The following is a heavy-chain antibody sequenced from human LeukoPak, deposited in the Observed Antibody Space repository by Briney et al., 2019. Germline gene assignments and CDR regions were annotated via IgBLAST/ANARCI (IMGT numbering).Heavy chain of an antibody. Sequence: PGGPLRLSCGVSGFSLTSYALSWVPKAPGKGLEWVSAISDRSGSPYYADSVKGRFTISRDNSRNTLYLQMNTLRAEETAVYYCAKCRGSSWSDYFDYWGQGTLVTVSS. CDR1: GFSLTSYA. V-gene: IGHV3-23*01. J-gene: IGHJ4*02. CDR3: AKCRGSSWSDYFDY. D-gene: IGHD6-13*01. CDR2: ISDRSGSP.